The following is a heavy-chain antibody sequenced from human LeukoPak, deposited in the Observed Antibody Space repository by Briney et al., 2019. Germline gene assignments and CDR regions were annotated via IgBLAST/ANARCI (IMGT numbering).Heavy chain of an antibody. Sequence: PGGSLRLSCAVSGFTFSTYAMSWVRQAPGKGLEWVSRISGSGDTAKYADSVKGRFTISRDNSQNTLYLQMTSLRADETGVYYCAKCREMATMWVYMDVWGKGTTVTVSS. CDR2: ISGSGDTA. CDR3: AKCREMATMWVYMDV. V-gene: IGHV3-23*01. D-gene: IGHD5-24*01. J-gene: IGHJ6*03. CDR1: GFTFSTYA.